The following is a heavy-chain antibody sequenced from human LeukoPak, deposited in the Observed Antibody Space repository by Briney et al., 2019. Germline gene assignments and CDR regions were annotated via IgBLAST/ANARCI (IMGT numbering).Heavy chain of an antibody. CDR3: GGNYGTSDGYYYMDV. Sequence: KTSHTLSLTCTVSGGSISSGGYYWSWIRQHPGKGLEWIGYIYYSGSTYHNPSLKSRVTISVDTPKNQFSLKLSSVTAAGTAVYYCGGNYGTSDGYYYMDVWGKGTTVTVSS. CDR2: IYYSGST. D-gene: IGHD4-23*01. CDR1: GGSISSGGYY. V-gene: IGHV4-31*03. J-gene: IGHJ6*03.